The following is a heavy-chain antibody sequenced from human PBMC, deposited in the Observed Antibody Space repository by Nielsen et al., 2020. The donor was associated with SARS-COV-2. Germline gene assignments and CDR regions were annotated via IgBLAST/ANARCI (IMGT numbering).Heavy chain of an antibody. CDR2: ISYDGSNK. D-gene: IGHD1-26*01. J-gene: IGHJ6*02. CDR1: GFTFSSYG. V-gene: IGHV3-30*19. Sequence: GGSLRLSCAASGFTFSSYGMHWVRQAPGKGLEWVAVISYDGSNKYYADSVKGRFTISRDNSKNTLYLQMNSLRAEDTAVYYCARDSLAWSSSGSYYGMDVWGQGTTVTVSS. CDR3: ARDSLAWSSSGSYYGMDV.